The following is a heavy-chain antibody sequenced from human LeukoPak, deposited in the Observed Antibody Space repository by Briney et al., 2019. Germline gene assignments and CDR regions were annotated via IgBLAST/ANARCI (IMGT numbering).Heavy chain of an antibody. D-gene: IGHD3-10*01. V-gene: IGHV3-21*01. CDR1: GFNFRDYS. CDR3: ARDLHYYGSGP. J-gene: IGHJ5*02. Sequence: PGGSLRLSCVAYGFNFRDYSMNWVRQAPGKGLDWVSGISGTSSYMYYGDSVKGRFTVSRDNAKNSLYLQMESLRVEDTAVYYCARDLHYYGSGPWGQGTQATVSS. CDR2: ISGTSSYM.